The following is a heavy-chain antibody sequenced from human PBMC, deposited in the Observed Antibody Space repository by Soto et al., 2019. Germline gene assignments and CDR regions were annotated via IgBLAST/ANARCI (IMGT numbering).Heavy chain of an antibody. CDR1: GYSISSGYY. CDR3: ARLVKHDFLYYYYGMDV. Sequence: LSLTCAVSGYSISSGYYWGWIRQPPGEGLEWIGSIYHSGSTYYNPSLKSRVTISVDTSKNQFSLKLSSVTAADTAVYYCARLVKHDFLYYYYGMDVWGQGTTVTVSS. V-gene: IGHV4-38-2*01. CDR2: IYHSGST. D-gene: IGHD3-3*01. J-gene: IGHJ6*02.